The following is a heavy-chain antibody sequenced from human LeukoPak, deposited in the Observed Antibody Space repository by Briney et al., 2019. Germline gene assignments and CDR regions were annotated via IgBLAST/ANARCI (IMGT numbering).Heavy chain of an antibody. V-gene: IGHV1-18*01. CDR2: ISAYNGNT. Sequence: ASVKVSCKASGYTFTSYGISWVRQAPGQGLEWMGWISAYNGNTNYAQKLQGRVTMTTDTSTSTAYMELSRLRSDDTAVYYCAREYYYDSSGYEYNWFDPWGQGTLVTVSS. D-gene: IGHD3-22*01. J-gene: IGHJ5*02. CDR1: GYTFTSYG. CDR3: AREYYYDSSGYEYNWFDP.